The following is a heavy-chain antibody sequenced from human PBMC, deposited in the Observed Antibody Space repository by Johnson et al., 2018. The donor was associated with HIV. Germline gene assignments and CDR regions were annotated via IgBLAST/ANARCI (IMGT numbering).Heavy chain of an antibody. V-gene: IGHV3-9*01. CDR2: ISWNSGSI. D-gene: IGHD6-19*01. Sequence: VQLVESGGGVVQPGRSLRLSCAASGFTFSSYGMHWVRQAPGKGLEWVSGISWNSGSIGYADSVRGRFTISRDNAKNSLYLQVNSLRADDTALYYCAKVFRVRVAGGFDIWGQGTMVTVSS. CDR3: AKVFRVRVAGGFDI. J-gene: IGHJ3*02. CDR1: GFTFSSYG.